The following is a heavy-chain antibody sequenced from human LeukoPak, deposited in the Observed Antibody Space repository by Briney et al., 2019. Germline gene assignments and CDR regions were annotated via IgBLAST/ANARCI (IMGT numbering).Heavy chain of an antibody. CDR2: VYPGDSDF. CDR1: GYSFVSYW. Sequence: GESLKISCQASGYSFVSYWIGWVRQVPGKGPEWMGVVYPGDSDFRYLPSFQGQVTISADRSISAAYLQWNSLKASDSGIYYCVRRAGRRDGYNYADYWGQGTLVTVFS. CDR3: VRRAGRRDGYNYADY. D-gene: IGHD5-24*01. J-gene: IGHJ4*02. V-gene: IGHV5-51*01.